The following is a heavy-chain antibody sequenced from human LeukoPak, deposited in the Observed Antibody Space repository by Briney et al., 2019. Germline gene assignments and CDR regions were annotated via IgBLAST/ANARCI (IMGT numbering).Heavy chain of an antibody. D-gene: IGHD2-15*01. J-gene: IGHJ4*02. CDR3: AKFTQYCSGGSCPRNDY. V-gene: IGHV3-66*01. Sequence: GGSLRLSCAASGFTVSSNYMSWVRQAPGKGLEWVSVIYSGGSTYYADSVKGRFTISRDNSKNTLYLQMNSLRAEDTAVYYCAKFTQYCSGGSCPRNDYWGQGTLVTVSS. CDR1: GFTVSSNY. CDR2: IYSGGST.